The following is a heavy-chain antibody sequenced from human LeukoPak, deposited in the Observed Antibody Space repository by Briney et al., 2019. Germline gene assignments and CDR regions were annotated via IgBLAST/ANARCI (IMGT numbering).Heavy chain of an antibody. CDR3: ARAGYDILTGSALGWFDP. D-gene: IGHD3-9*01. CDR1: GGSISSYY. CDR2: IYYSGST. Sequence: SETLSLTCTVSGGSISSYYWSWIRQPPGKGLEWIGYIYYSGSTYYNPSLKSRVTISVDRSKNQFSLKLSSVTAADTAVYYCARAGYDILTGSALGWFDPWGQGTLVTVSS. V-gene: IGHV4-59*12. J-gene: IGHJ5*02.